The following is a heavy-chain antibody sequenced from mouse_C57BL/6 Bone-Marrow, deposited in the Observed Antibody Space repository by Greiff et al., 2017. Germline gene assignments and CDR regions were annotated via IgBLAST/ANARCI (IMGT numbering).Heavy chain of an antibody. CDR1: GFTFSDYY. Sequence: EVQLVESGGGLVQPGGSLKLSCAASGFTFSDYYMYWVRQTPEKRLEWVAYISNGGGSTYYPDTVKGRFTISRDNAKNTLYLQMSRLKSEDTAMYYCARHRDYSNFIAYWGQGTLVTVSA. J-gene: IGHJ3*01. CDR3: ARHRDYSNFIAY. V-gene: IGHV5-12*01. CDR2: ISNGGGST. D-gene: IGHD2-5*01.